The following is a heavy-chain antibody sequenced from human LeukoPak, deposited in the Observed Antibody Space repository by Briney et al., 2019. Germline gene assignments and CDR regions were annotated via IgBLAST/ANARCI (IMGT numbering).Heavy chain of an antibody. CDR3: ANQAFEYSSSSQL. Sequence: PGGSLRLSCAASGFTFSSYGMHWVRQAPGKGLEWVAVIWYDGSNKYYADSVKGRFTISRDNSKNTLYLQMNSLRAEDTAVYYCANQAFEYSSSSQLWGQGTLVTVSS. J-gene: IGHJ1*01. CDR2: IWYDGSNK. D-gene: IGHD6-6*01. CDR1: GFTFSSYG. V-gene: IGHV3-33*06.